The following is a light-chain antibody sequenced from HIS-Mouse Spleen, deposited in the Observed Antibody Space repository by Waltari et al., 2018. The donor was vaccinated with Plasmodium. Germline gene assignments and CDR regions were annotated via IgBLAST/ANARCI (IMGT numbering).Light chain of an antibody. CDR3: SSYTSSSTRV. Sequence: QSALTQPASVSGSPGPSITISCTGTRSHLACYNLFHWSQQHPGKAPKLMIYDVSNRPSGVSNRFSGSKSGNTASLTISGLQAEDEADYYCSSYTSSSTRVFGGGTKLTVL. CDR2: DVS. CDR1: RSHLACYNL. V-gene: IGLV2-14*03. J-gene: IGLJ3*02.